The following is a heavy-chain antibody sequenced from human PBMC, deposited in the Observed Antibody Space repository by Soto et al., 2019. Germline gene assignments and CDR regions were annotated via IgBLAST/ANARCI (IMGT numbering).Heavy chain of an antibody. D-gene: IGHD4-17*01. Sequence: SSETLSLTCTVSGGSISSYYWSWIRQTAGKGLEWIGRIYTSGSTNYNPSLKSRVTMSVDTSKNQFSLKLSSVTAADTAVYYCANLPDYGDYAEDYWGQGTLVTVSS. CDR3: ANLPDYGDYAEDY. CDR2: IYTSGST. V-gene: IGHV4-4*07. J-gene: IGHJ4*02. CDR1: GGSISSYY.